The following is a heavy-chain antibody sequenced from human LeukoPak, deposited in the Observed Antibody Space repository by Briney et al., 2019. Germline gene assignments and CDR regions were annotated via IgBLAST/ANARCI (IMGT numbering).Heavy chain of an antibody. V-gene: IGHV1-3*04. CDR1: GYTFTSSV. J-gene: IGHJ4*02. CDR3: ARIVSTDASGCDY. CDR2: INTGYGNT. Sequence: GASVKVSCKASGYTFTSSVLHWVRQAPGQRLEWMGWINTGYGNTKFSQKFQGRVTFTRDTSANTAYMDLSSLRFEDTAVYYCARIVSTDASGCDYWGQGTLVTVSS. D-gene: IGHD2-8*01.